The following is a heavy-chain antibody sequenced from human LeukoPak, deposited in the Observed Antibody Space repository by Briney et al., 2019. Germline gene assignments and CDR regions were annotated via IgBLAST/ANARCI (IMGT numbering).Heavy chain of an antibody. J-gene: IGHJ5*02. CDR3: ARVLSVAGLIWFDP. Sequence: SETLSLTCTVSGGSISSYYWSWIRQPPGKGLEWIGYIYYSGSTNYNPSLKSRVTISVDTSKNQFSLKLSSVTAADTAVYYCARVLSVAGLIWFDPWGQGTLVTVSS. D-gene: IGHD6-19*01. CDR2: IYYSGST. CDR1: GGSISSYY. V-gene: IGHV4-59*08.